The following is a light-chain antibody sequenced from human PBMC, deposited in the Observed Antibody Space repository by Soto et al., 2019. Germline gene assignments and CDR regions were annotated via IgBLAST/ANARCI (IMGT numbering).Light chain of an antibody. CDR3: QQRSNWPPGWT. V-gene: IGKV3-11*01. CDR1: QSISSY. Sequence: EIVLTQSPATLSLSPGERATLSCRASQSISSYLGWYQQKPGQAPRLLIYDASNRATGIPARFSGSGSGTVFTLTISSLEPEDFAVYYCQQRSNWPPGWTFGQGTKVEVK. J-gene: IGKJ1*01. CDR2: DAS.